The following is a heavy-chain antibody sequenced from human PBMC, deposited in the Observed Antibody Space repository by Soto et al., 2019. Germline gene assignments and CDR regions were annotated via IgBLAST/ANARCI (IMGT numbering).Heavy chain of an antibody. J-gene: IGHJ4*02. CDR3: APLGPAPSAYYFDY. CDR2: ISGSGGST. D-gene: IGHD2-2*01. V-gene: IGHV3-23*01. Sequence: PGWSLRLSCAASGFTFSSYAMSWVRQAPGKGLEWVSAISGSGGSTYYADSVKGRFTISRDNSKNTLYLQMNSLRAEDTAVYYCAPLGPAPSAYYFDYWGQGTLVTVSS. CDR1: GFTFSSYA.